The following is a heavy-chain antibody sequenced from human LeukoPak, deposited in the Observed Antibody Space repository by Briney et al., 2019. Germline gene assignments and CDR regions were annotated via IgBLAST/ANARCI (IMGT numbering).Heavy chain of an antibody. Sequence: PSETLSLTCTVSGGAISGYYWNWIRQPPGKGLEWIGHIHYSGSTNYNPSLKSRVTISVDTSKNQFSLKLTSVNAADTAVYYCARLGYCSGGRCLNDYWGQGTLVTVSS. CDR1: GGAISGYY. V-gene: IGHV4-59*08. D-gene: IGHD2-15*01. CDR3: ARLGYCSGGRCLNDY. CDR2: IHYSGST. J-gene: IGHJ4*02.